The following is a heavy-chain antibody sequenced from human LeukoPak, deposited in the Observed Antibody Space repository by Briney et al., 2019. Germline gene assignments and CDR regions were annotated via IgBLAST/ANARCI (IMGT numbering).Heavy chain of an antibody. CDR1: GGSISSSSYY. CDR2: IYYSGST. V-gene: IGHV4-39*01. CDR3: ASRIVVVPAAMHYYYYGMDV. D-gene: IGHD2-2*01. Sequence: SETLSLTCTVSGGSISSSSYYWGWIRQPPGKGLEWIGSIYYSGSTYYNPSLKSRVTISVDTSKNQFSLKLSSVTAVDTAVYYCASRIVVVPAAMHYYYYGMDVWGQGTTVTVSS. J-gene: IGHJ6*02.